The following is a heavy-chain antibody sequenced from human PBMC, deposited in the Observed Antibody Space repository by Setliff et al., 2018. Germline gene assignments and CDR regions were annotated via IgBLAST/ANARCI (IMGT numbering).Heavy chain of an antibody. Sequence: AGGSLRLSCAASGFTVSSNYMSWVRQAPGKGLEWVSIIYSGGTTYYAESVKGRFTISRDNSKNTLYLQVNSLRVEDTAVYYCARLDNSGWSIDYWGQGTLVTVSS. CDR3: ARLDNSGWSIDY. D-gene: IGHD6-19*01. CDR2: IYSGGTT. J-gene: IGHJ4*02. V-gene: IGHV3-66*02. CDR1: GFTVSSNY.